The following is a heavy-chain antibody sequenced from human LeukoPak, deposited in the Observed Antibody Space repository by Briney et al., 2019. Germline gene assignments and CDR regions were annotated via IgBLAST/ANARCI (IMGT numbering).Heavy chain of an antibody. J-gene: IGHJ4*02. CDR3: ARADPSCWYYY. CDR2: INPSGGST. CDR1: GYTFTSYY. D-gene: IGHD6-19*01. Sequence: ASVKVSCKASGYTFTSYYMHWVRQAPGHGLEWMGIINPSGGSTSYAQKFQGRVTMTRDTSTSTVYTYLSSLRYQDAAVYYCARADPSCWYYYWGEGTLVTVSP. V-gene: IGHV1-46*01.